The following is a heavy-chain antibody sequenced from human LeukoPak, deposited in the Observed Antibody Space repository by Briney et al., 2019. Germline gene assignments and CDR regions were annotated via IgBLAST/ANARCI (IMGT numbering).Heavy chain of an antibody. Sequence: ASVKVSCKASGYTFTGYYMHWVRQAPGQGLEWMGWINPNSGGTNYAQKFQGRVTMTRDTSISTAYMELSRLRSDDTAVYYCARERSGYYGGTLDYWGQGTLVTVPS. CDR2: INPNSGGT. D-gene: IGHD3-22*01. CDR3: ARERSGYYGGTLDY. V-gene: IGHV1-2*02. CDR1: GYTFTGYY. J-gene: IGHJ4*02.